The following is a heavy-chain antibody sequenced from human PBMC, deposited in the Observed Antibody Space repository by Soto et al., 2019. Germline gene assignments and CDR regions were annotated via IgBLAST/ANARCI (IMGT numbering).Heavy chain of an antibody. CDR2: INAGNGNT. V-gene: IGHV1-3*05. CDR3: ARVQRGYYDSSGYPEYFQH. Sequence: QVQLVQSGAEEKKPGASVKVSCKASGYTFTSYAMHWVRQAPGQRLEWMGWINAGNGNTKYSQKFKGSVTITRATAAGTAYMGRSSLRSEDTAVYYCARVQRGYYDSSGYPEYFQHWGQGTLVTVSS. J-gene: IGHJ1*01. CDR1: GYTFTSYA. D-gene: IGHD3-22*01.